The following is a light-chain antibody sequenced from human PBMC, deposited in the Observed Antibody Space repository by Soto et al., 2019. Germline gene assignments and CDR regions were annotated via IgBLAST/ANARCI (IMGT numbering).Light chain of an antibody. CDR1: QSISSW. CDR2: EAS. J-gene: IGKJ1*01. Sequence: DIQMTQSPSTLSGSVGDRVTITCRASQSISSWFAWYQKKTGKDPKLLIYEASRLEIGVPSRFSGSVSGTEFNLTLSSMQTDDCATYDGQQYNSYFRTFCQVTKVDIK. CDR3: QQYNSYFRT. V-gene: IGKV1-5*03.